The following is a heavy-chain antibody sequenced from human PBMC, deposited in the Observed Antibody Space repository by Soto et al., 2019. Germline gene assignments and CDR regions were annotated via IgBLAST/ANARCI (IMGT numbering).Heavy chain of an antibody. V-gene: IGHV4-34*01. D-gene: IGHD3-9*01. J-gene: IGHJ4*02. CDR1: GGSFSGYY. Sequence: PSETLSLTCAVYGGSFSGYYWSWIRQPPGKGLEWIGEINHSGSTNYNPSLKSRVTISVDTSKNQFSLKLSSVTAADTAVYYCARGNRLTLRYFDWLSNAGFDYWGQGTLVTVSS. CDR3: ARGNRLTLRYFDWLSNAGFDY. CDR2: INHSGST.